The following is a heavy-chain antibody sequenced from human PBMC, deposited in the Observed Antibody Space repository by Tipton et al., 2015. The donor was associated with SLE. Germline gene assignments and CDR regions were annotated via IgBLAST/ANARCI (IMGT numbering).Heavy chain of an antibody. V-gene: IGHV4-39*07. CDR1: GDSISRNSY. CDR3: ARTSGNSGYDSPFFSF. J-gene: IGHJ4*02. D-gene: IGHD5-12*01. CDR2: IFYSGTM. Sequence: TLSLTCTVSGDSISRNSYWAWIRQSPVKGLVWIGTIFYSGTMSYNPSLKSRVSISRDTSKNQFSLRLTSVSAADSATYSFARTSGNSGYDSPFFSFWGQGIPVTVSS.